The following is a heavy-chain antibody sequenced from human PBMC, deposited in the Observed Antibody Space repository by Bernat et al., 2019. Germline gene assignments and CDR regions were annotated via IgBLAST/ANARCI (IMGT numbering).Heavy chain of an antibody. CDR2: ISSSGTNI. J-gene: IGHJ2*01. Sequence: QVQLVESGGGLVKPGGSLRLSCAASGFTFSDHYMIWIRQAPGKGLEWVSHISSSGTNIYYVDSVEGRFTISRDNAKNSLYLLLNSLRADDTAVYYCARAGLPLTSYWYFDLWGRGTLVTVSS. V-gene: IGHV3-11*01. CDR1: GFTFSDHY. D-gene: IGHD4-11*01. CDR3: ARAGLPLTSYWYFDL.